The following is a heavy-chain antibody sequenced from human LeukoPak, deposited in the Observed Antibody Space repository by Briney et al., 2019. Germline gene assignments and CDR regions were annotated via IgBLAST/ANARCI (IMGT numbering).Heavy chain of an antibody. V-gene: IGHV4-59*01. CDR1: GASISSSY. D-gene: IGHD3-22*01. CDR3: VRGNYDNRGYSNAFDT. J-gene: IGHJ3*02. CDR2: IYYNGNT. Sequence: PSGTLSLTCTVSGASISSSYWSWIRQPPGKRLEWIGYIYYNGNTNSNPSLKSRVTISADTSKNQFSLKLSSVTAADTAIYYCVRGNYDNRGYSNAFDTWGQGTMVTVSS.